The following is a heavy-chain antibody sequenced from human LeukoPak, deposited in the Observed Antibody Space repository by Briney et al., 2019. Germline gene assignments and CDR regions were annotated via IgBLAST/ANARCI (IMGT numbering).Heavy chain of an antibody. CDR3: ATGRNLEAFEI. V-gene: IGHV4-39*01. CDR1: GGSISGSNYY. J-gene: IGHJ3*02. CDR2: MYYSGST. Sequence: SETLSLTCTVSGGSISGSNYYWGWIRQPPGKGLEWIGSMYYSGSTYYNPSFKSRVTIPGDTSKNLFSLKLNSVTAADTAVYYCATGRNLEAFEIWGQGTMVTVSS. D-gene: IGHD4-23*01.